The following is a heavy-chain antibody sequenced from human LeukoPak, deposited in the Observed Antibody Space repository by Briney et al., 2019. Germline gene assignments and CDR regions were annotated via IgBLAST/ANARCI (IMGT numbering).Heavy chain of an antibody. CDR3: ARSGILFFKTLGYFDL. D-gene: IGHD3/OR15-3a*01. CDR1: GGSISSHY. Sequence: SETLSLTCTVSGGSISSHYWSWIRQPPGKGLEWIGYIYYSGSTNYNPSLKSRVTISVDTSKSQFSLKLSSVTAADTAVYYCARSGILFFKTLGYFDLWGRGTLVTVSS. CDR2: IYYSGST. J-gene: IGHJ2*01. V-gene: IGHV4-59*11.